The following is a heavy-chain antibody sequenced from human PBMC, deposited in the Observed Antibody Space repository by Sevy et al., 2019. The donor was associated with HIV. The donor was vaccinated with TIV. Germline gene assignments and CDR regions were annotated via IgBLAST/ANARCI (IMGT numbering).Heavy chain of an antibody. J-gene: IGHJ4*02. D-gene: IGHD3-3*01. V-gene: IGHV1-2*02. Sequence: ASVKVSCKASGYTFTGYYMHWVRQAPGQGLEWMGWINPNSDGTNYAQKFQGRVTMTRDTSISTAYMELSRLRSDDTAVYYCARVPTTYDFWSGYQYYFDYWGQGTLVTVSS. CDR3: ARVPTTYDFWSGYQYYFDY. CDR1: GYTFTGYY. CDR2: INPNSDGT.